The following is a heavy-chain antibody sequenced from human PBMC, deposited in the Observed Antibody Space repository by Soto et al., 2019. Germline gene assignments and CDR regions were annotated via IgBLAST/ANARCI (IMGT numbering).Heavy chain of an antibody. Sequence: LRLSCAASGFTFKTYGMHWVRQAPGKGLEWVAVISDDGSNKYNIASVEGRFTISRDNSKNTLSLQMNSLRDEDTAVYYCARGGGYSYGTNDAFDIWGQGTMVTVSS. D-gene: IGHD5-18*01. V-gene: IGHV3-30*03. CDR3: ARGGGYSYGTNDAFDI. CDR1: GFTFKTYG. CDR2: ISDDGSNK. J-gene: IGHJ3*02.